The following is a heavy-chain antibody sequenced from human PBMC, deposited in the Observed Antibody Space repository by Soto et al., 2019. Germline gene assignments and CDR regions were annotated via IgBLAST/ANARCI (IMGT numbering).Heavy chain of an antibody. CDR2: IYYSGST. CDR3: AREPGDYYDSSGYYHFDY. V-gene: IGHV4-39*02. D-gene: IGHD3-22*01. Sequence: SETLSLTCTVSGGSISSSSYYWGWIRQPPGKGLEWIGSIYYSGSTYYNPSLKGRVTISVDTSKNQFSLKLSSVTAADTAVYYCAREPGDYYDSSGYYHFDYWGQGTLVTVSS. CDR1: GGSISSSSYY. J-gene: IGHJ4*02.